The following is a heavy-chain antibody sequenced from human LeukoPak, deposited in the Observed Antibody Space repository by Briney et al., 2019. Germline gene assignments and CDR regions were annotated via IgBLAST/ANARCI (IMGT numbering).Heavy chain of an antibody. CDR1: GFTFSSYS. V-gene: IGHV3-21*01. CDR3: ARPRNGDYNDY. Sequence: GGSLRLSCASSGFTFSSYSMNWVRQAPGKGLEWVSSVSSSSSYIYYADSVKGRFTISRDNAKNSLYLQMNSLRAEDTAVYYCARPRNGDYNDYWGQGTLVTVSS. D-gene: IGHD4-17*01. CDR2: VSSSSSYI. J-gene: IGHJ4*02.